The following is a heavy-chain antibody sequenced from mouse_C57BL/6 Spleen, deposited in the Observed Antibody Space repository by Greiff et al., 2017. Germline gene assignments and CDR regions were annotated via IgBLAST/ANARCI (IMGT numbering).Heavy chain of an antibody. V-gene: IGHV1-82*01. CDR2: IYPGDGDT. CDR3: ARSGQLRPFDY. Sequence: VKLMESGPELVKPGASVKISCKASGYAFSSSWMNWVKQRPGKGLEWIGRIYPGDGDTNYNGKFKGKATLTADKSSSTAYMQLSSLTSEDSAVYFCARSGQLRPFDYWGQGTTLTVSS. CDR1: GYAFSSSW. D-gene: IGHD3-2*02. J-gene: IGHJ2*01.